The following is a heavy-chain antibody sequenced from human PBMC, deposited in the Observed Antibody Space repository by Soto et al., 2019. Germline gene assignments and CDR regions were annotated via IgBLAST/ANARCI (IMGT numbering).Heavy chain of an antibody. V-gene: IGHV4-59*01. D-gene: IGHD1-26*01. Sequence: PSETLSLTCSVSGSSISPYYWTWLRQAPGKGLEWIGYLLYRGTATYNPALKSRVTISLDTSKKQVSLRLSSVTAADTAVYYCAREKDRILGGYAFGYWGPGTMVTVSS. J-gene: IGHJ3*01. CDR1: GSSISPYY. CDR3: AREKDRILGGYAFGY. CDR2: LLYRGTA.